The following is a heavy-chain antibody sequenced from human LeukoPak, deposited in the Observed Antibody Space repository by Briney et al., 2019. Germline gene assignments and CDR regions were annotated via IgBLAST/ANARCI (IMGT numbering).Heavy chain of an antibody. J-gene: IGHJ3*02. CDR2: INSDGSST. CDR1: GFTFSSYW. CDR3: ARGSSGSYSGAAFDI. Sequence: PGGSLRLSCAASGFTFSSYWMHWVRQAPGKGLVWVSRINSDGSSTSYADSVKGRFTISRDNAKNTLYLQMNSPRAEATAVYYCARGSSGSYSGAAFDIWGQGTMVTVSS. D-gene: IGHD1-26*01. V-gene: IGHV3-74*01.